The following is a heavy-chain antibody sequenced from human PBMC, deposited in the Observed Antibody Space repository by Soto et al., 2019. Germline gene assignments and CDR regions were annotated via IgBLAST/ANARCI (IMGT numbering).Heavy chain of an antibody. CDR2: IYYSGST. D-gene: IGHD5-12*01. CDR3: ARRRGSYSGYDQFDY. V-gene: IGHV4-39*01. J-gene: IGHJ4*02. CDR1: GGSISSSSYY. Sequence: SETLSLTCTVSGGSISSSSYYWGWIRQPPGKGLEWIGSIYYSGSTYYNPSLKSRVTISVDTSKNQFSLKLSSVTAADRAVYYCARRRGSYSGYDQFDYWGQGTLVTVSS.